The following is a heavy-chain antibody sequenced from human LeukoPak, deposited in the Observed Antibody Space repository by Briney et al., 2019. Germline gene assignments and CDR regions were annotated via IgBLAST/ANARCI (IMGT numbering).Heavy chain of an antibody. D-gene: IGHD3-10*01. Sequence: ASEKVSCKASGYTFISYGINWVRQAPGQGLEWMGWISGYNGNTNYAQNLQGRVTMTRDTSTSTAYMELRSLRSDDTAVYYCARELGGAGSYFFPYYGMDVWGQGTTVTVSS. CDR2: ISGYNGNT. CDR3: ARELGGAGSYFFPYYGMDV. V-gene: IGHV1-18*01. J-gene: IGHJ6*02. CDR1: GYTFISYG.